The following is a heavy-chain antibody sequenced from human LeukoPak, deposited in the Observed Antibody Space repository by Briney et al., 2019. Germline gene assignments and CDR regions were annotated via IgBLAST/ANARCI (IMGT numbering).Heavy chain of an antibody. V-gene: IGHV3-7*01. CDR1: GFTLSSYW. Sequence: GGSLRLSCVGSGFTLSSYWMSWVRQAPGKGLEWVANINQDGSEKYYVDSVKGRFTISRDNAKNSLYLQMNSLRAEDTAVYYCARGPFVVIAYWGQGTPVTVSS. D-gene: IGHD2-21*01. CDR2: INQDGSEK. J-gene: IGHJ4*02. CDR3: ARGPFVVIAY.